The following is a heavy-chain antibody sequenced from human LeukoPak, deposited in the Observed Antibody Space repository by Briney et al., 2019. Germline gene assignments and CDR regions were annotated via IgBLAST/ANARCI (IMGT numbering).Heavy chain of an antibody. J-gene: IGHJ4*02. D-gene: IGHD2-2*01. CDR2: ISSDGTNK. V-gene: IGHV3-30*18. Sequence: GRSLRLSCVASGFTFNTYGIHWVRQAPGKGLEWVAGISSDGTNKDYSDSVKGRFTISRDNSKNTLYLQMNSLRAEDTAVYYCAKAAYCTRTSCHFSGYAQRPLDSWGQGTLVTVSS. CDR3: AKAAYCTRTSCHFSGYAQRPLDS. CDR1: GFTFNTYG.